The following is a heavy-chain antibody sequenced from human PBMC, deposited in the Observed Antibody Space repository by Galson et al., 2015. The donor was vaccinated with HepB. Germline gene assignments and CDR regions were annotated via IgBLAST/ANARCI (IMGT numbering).Heavy chain of an antibody. V-gene: IGHV3-33*01. CDR3: ARGNWRDNHWCDFDY. Sequence: SLRLSCAASGFTFSHYGMHWVRQAPGKGLEWVSLIWGNGSNKYYADSVKGRFTISRDNSNNTLYLQLNSLRAEDTAMYYCARGNWRDNHWCDFDYWGQGTLVTVSS. J-gene: IGHJ4*02. CDR2: IWGNGSNK. CDR1: GFTFSHYG. D-gene: IGHD1-1*01.